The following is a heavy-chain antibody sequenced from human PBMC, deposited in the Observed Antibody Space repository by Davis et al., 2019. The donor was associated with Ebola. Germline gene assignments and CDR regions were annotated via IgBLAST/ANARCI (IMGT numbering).Heavy chain of an antibody. V-gene: IGHV3-30-3*01. CDR3: AADFWGGPRFYYGMDV. D-gene: IGHD3-3*01. CDR2: TSYDGNNK. CDR1: GFHFKAYA. J-gene: IGHJ6*02. Sequence: GESLKTPCAASGFHFKAYAMHWVRQAPGKGLEWVSLTSYDGNNKYYTDSVKGRFTISRDNSENTLFLQMNSVWAEDTAVYYCAADFWGGPRFYYGMDVWGQGTTVTVSS.